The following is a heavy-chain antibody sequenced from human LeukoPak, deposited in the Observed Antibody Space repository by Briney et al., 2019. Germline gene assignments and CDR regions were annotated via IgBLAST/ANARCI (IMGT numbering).Heavy chain of an antibody. CDR1: GGSISSSSYY. CDR2: IYYSGST. Sequence: SETLSLTCTVSGGSISSSSYYWGWIRQPPGKGLEWIGSIYYSGSTYYNPSLKSRVTISVDTSKNQFSLKLSSVTAADTAVYYCARGDYSSAFDIWGQGTMVTVSS. V-gene: IGHV4-39*07. J-gene: IGHJ3*02. D-gene: IGHD2-21*01. CDR3: ARGDYSSAFDI.